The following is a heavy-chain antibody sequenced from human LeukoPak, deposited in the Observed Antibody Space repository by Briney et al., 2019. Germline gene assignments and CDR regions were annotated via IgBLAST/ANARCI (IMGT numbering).Heavy chain of an antibody. Sequence: PGGSLRLPCAASGFTFSSNWMSWVRQAPGKGLEWVAHINQDGSEKYYVDSVKGRFTISRDNAKNSLHLQMNSLRAEDTAVYYCARDSYRALDYWGQGTLVTVSS. CDR1: GFTFSSNW. D-gene: IGHD1-14*01. CDR3: ARDSYRALDY. V-gene: IGHV3-7*01. CDR2: INQDGSEK. J-gene: IGHJ4*02.